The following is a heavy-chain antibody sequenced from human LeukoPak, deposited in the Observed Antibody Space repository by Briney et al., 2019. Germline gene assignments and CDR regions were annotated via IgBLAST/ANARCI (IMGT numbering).Heavy chain of an antibody. Sequence: GGSLTLSCAASGFTFSSYWMSWVRQAPGKGLEWVVNIKQDGSEKCHVDSVKCRFTISRDNAKNSLYLQMNSLRAEDTAVYYCARCQSYSYGSDYWGQGTLVTVSS. J-gene: IGHJ4*02. D-gene: IGHD5-18*01. CDR2: IKQDGSEK. CDR3: ARCQSYSYGSDY. CDR1: GFTFSSYW. V-gene: IGHV3-7*01.